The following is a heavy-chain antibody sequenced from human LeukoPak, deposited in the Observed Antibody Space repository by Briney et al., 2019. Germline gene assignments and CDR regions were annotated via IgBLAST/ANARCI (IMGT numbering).Heavy chain of an antibody. V-gene: IGHV3-30*02. CDR1: GFTFSSYG. D-gene: IGHD6-19*01. Sequence: GGSLRLSCAASGFTFSSYGMHWVRQAPGKGLEWVAFIRYDGSNKYYADSVKGRFTISRDNSKNTLYLQMNSLRAEDAAVYYCARAREQWLQSFYFDYWGQGTLVTVSS. CDR3: ARAREQWLQSFYFDY. J-gene: IGHJ4*02. CDR2: IRYDGSNK.